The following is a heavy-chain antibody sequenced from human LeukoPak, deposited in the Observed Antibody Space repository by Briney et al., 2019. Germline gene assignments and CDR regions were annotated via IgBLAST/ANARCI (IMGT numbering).Heavy chain of an antibody. V-gene: IGHV1-8*01. J-gene: IGHJ4*02. Sequence: GASVKVSCKASGYTITSYDINWVRQATGQGLEWMGWMNPNSGNTGYAQKFQGRVTMTRNTSISTAYMELSSLRSEDTAVYYCARVAAYSSGWYLSDPPDYWGQGTLVTVSS. CDR2: MNPNSGNT. CDR3: ARVAAYSSGWYLSDPPDY. D-gene: IGHD6-19*01. CDR1: GYTITSYD.